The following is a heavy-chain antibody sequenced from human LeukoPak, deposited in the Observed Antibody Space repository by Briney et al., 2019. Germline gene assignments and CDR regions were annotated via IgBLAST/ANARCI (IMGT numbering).Heavy chain of an antibody. CDR3: ARDGYSGNDGL. V-gene: IGHV4-59*01. D-gene: IGHD5-12*01. Sequence: SETLSLTCNVSGGSISSYYCGWIRQPPGNGLEWIGYIYHSGSTKYNPSLKSRVTISVDTSKNQFSLKMSSVTAADTAVYYCARDGYSGNDGLWSQGTLVTVSS. CDR1: GGSISSYY. J-gene: IGHJ4*02. CDR2: IYHSGST.